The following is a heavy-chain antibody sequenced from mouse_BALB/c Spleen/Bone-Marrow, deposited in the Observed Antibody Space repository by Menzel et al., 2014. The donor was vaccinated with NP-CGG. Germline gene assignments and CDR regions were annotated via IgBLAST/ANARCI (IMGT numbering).Heavy chain of an antibody. V-gene: IGHV14-3*02. D-gene: IGHD1-1*01. CDR2: IDPANGNT. CDR1: GFNIKDTY. J-gene: IGHJ3*01. CDR3: ASYYYGRSSFTY. Sequence: VQLQQPGAELVKPGASVKLSCTASGFNIKDTYMHWVRQRPEQGLEWIGRIDPANGNTKYDPKSQGKATITADTSSNTAYLQLSSLTSEDTAVYYCASYYYGRSSFTYWGQGTLVTVSA.